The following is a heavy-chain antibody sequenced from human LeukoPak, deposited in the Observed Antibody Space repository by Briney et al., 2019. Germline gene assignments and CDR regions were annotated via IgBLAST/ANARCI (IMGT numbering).Heavy chain of an antibody. CDR3: AQLRGYFDL. Sequence: SETLSLTCAVYGGSFSCYYWSWIRQPPGKGLEWIGEINHSGSTNYNPSLKSRVTISVDTSKNQFSLKLSSVTAADTAVYYCAQLRGYFDLWGRGTLVTVSS. J-gene: IGHJ2*01. CDR1: GGSFSCYY. V-gene: IGHV4-34*01. CDR2: INHSGST. D-gene: IGHD5-24*01.